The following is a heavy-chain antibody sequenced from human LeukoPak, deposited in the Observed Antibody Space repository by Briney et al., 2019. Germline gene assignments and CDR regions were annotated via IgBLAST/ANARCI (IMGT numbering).Heavy chain of an antibody. D-gene: IGHD5-18*01. Sequence: GGSLRLSCAASGFTFSSYSMNWVRQAPGKGLEWVSSISSSSSYIYYADSVKGRFTISRDNAKNSLYLQMNSLRAEDTAVYYCARWDTAMVYYYYGMDVWGQGTTVTVSS. CDR2: ISSSSSYI. CDR1: GFTFSSYS. V-gene: IGHV3-21*01. J-gene: IGHJ6*02. CDR3: ARWDTAMVYYYYGMDV.